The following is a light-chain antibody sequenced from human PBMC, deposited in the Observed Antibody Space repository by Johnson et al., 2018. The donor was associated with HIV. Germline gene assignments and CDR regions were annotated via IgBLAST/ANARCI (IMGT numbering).Light chain of an antibody. CDR2: DSN. V-gene: IGLV1-51*01. CDR1: SSNIGNNY. Sequence: QSVLTQPPSVSAAPGQRVTISCSGSSSNIGNNYVSWYQQLPGTAPKLLIYDSNKRPSGIPDRFSGSKSGTSATLGITGLQTGDEADYYCGTWDSSVSAYVFGTGTKVTVL. CDR3: GTWDSSVSAYV. J-gene: IGLJ1*01.